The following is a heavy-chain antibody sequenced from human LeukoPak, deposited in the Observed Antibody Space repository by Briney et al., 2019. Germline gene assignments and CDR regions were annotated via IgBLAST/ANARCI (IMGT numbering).Heavy chain of an antibody. CDR2: INHSGST. D-gene: IGHD6-13*01. J-gene: IGHJ5*02. CDR1: GGSFSGYN. V-gene: IGHV4-34*01. Sequence: SETLSLTCAVYGGSFSGYNWSWIRQPPGKGLEWIGEINHSGSTNYNPSLRSRVTISVDTSKNQFSLKLSSVTAADTAVYYCARGRLPGYSSGWYLGIDPWGQGTLVTVSS. CDR3: ARGRLPGYSSGWYLGIDP.